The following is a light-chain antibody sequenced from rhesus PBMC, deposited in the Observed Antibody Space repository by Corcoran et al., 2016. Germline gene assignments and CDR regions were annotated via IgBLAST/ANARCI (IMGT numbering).Light chain of an antibody. Sequence: DIQMTQSPSSLSASVGDRVTITCRASQGIRSWLAWYQQKPGKAPKLLIYKAASLPRGVPSRFSGRGTVTDFTLTISSLQPEDFATYYCQQYNSAPLTFGPGTKLDIK. CDR3: QQYNSAPLT. CDR2: KAA. V-gene: IGKV1-21*01. CDR1: QGIRSW. J-gene: IGKJ3*01.